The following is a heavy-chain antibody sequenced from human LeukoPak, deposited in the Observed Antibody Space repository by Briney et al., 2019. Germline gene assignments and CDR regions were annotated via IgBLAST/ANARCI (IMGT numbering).Heavy chain of an antibody. CDR2: INHSGST. CDR1: GGSFSGYY. CDR3: AREFGGYYPYYFDY. J-gene: IGHJ4*02. D-gene: IGHD3-22*01. V-gene: IGHV4-34*01. Sequence: SETLSLTCAVYGGSFSGYYWSWIRQPPGKGLEWIGEINHSGSTNYNPSLKSRVTISVDTSKNQFTLKLSSVTAADTAVYYCAREFGGYYPYYFDYWGQGTLVTVSS.